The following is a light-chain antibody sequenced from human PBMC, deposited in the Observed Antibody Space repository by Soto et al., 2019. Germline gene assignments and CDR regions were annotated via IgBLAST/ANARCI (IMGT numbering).Light chain of an antibody. CDR2: FGS. V-gene: IGKV2-28*01. Sequence: DIVMTQSPLSLRVTPGEPASISCRSSESLLHTNGNNYLDWYLQKPGQSPQLLIYFGSTWASGVPDRFSGSGSDTDFTLTISRVAAEDVGVYYCMQALQIRWTFGQGTKVEIK. CDR3: MQALQIRWT. J-gene: IGKJ1*01. CDR1: ESLLHTNGNNY.